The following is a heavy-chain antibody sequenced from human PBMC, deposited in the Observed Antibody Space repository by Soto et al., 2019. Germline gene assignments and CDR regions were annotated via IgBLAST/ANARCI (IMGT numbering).Heavy chain of an antibody. J-gene: IGHJ6*02. Sequence: GESLKISCKGSGYSFTSYWIGWVRQMPGKGLEWMAIIYPGDSDTRYSPSFPGRVTISADKSISTAYLQWSSLKASDTAMYYCARHKSGYSYGYIYYYYGMDVWGQGTTVTVSS. CDR3: ARHKSGYSYGYIYYYYGMDV. CDR2: IYPGDSDT. V-gene: IGHV5-51*01. D-gene: IGHD5-18*01. CDR1: GYSFTSYW.